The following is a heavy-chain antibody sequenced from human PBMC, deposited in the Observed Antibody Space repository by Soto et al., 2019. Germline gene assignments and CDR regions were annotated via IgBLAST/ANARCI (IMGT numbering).Heavy chain of an antibody. V-gene: IGHV4-4*02. CDR2: IYHSGST. J-gene: IGHJ3*02. Sequence: LSLTCAVSGGSISSSNWWSWVRQPPGKGLEWIGEIYHSGSTNYNPSLKSRVTISVDKSKNQFSLKLSSVTAADTAVYYCARVPPYSSGWTDAFAIWSQGTMVTVSS. CDR3: ARVPPYSSGWTDAFAI. D-gene: IGHD6-19*01. CDR1: GGSISSSNW.